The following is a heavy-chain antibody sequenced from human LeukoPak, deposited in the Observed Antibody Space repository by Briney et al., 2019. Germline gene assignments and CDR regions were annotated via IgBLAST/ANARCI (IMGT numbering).Heavy chain of an antibody. CDR3: ARDQVYIAVAGFDY. D-gene: IGHD6-19*01. Sequence: ASVKVSCKASGYTLTSYGISWVRQAPGQGLEWMGWISAYNGNTNYAQKLQGRVTMTTDTSTSTAYMELRSLRSDDTAVYYCARDQVYIAVAGFDYWGQGTLVTVSS. CDR2: ISAYNGNT. J-gene: IGHJ4*02. V-gene: IGHV1-18*01. CDR1: GYTLTSYG.